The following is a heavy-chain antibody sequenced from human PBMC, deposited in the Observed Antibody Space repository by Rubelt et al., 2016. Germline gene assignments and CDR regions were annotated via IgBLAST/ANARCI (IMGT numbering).Heavy chain of an antibody. CDR2: FDPADGET. D-gene: IGHD6-19*01. V-gene: IGHV1-24*01. J-gene: IGHJ4*02. Sequence: QVQLVQSGAEVKKPGASVKVSCMVSGYTLTELSMHCMRQAPGKGLEWMGGFDPADGETIYAQKFQGRVNMTEDTSTDTAYEELGSLRSEDTAVYYGATESSSGWYYFDYWGQGTLVTVSS. CDR1: GYTLTELS. CDR3: ATESSSGWYYFDY.